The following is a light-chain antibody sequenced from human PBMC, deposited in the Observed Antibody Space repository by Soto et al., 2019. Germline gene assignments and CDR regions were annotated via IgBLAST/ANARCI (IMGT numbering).Light chain of an antibody. Sequence: QSALTQPRSVSGSPGQSVTISCTGTSSDVGAYNYVSWYQHHPGKAPKLMIYDVSKRPSGVPDRFSGSKSGNTASLTISRLQAEDEADYYCCSYAGSYTHVFGTGTKLTVL. CDR3: CSYAGSYTHV. V-gene: IGLV2-11*01. CDR2: DVS. J-gene: IGLJ1*01. CDR1: SSDVGAYNY.